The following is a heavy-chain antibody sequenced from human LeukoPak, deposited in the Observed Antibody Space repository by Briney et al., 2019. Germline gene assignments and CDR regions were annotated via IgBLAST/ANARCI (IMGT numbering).Heavy chain of an antibody. J-gene: IGHJ5*02. D-gene: IGHD3-22*01. V-gene: IGHV1-46*01. CDR3: ARGRDSSGYVTSEFDP. CDR2: INPSGGST. CDR1: GYTFTSYY. Sequence: GASVKVSCKASGYTFTSYYMHWVRQAPGQGLEWMGIINPSGGSTSYAQKFQGRVTMTRDMSTSTVYMELSSLRSEDTAVYYCARGRDSSGYVTSEFDPWGQGTLVTVSS.